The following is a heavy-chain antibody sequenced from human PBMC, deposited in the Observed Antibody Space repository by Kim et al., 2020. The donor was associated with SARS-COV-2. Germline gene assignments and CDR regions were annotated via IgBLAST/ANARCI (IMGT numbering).Heavy chain of an antibody. J-gene: IGHJ6*03. V-gene: IGHV3-11*01. Sequence: GGSLRLSCAASGFTFSDYYMSWIRQAPGEGLEWVSYIADDGGPIYYSDSVKGRFTISRDNAKNSLYLQMNSLRAEDTAVYFCARVQSHYSNYHYYHYMDVWGKGTTVTVSS. CDR1: GFTFSDYY. D-gene: IGHD4-4*01. CDR2: IADDGGPI. CDR3: ARVQSHYSNYHYYHYMDV.